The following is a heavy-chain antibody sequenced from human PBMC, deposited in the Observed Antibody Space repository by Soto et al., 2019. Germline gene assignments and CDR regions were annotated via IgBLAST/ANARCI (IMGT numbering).Heavy chain of an antibody. CDR2: ISYDGSNK. J-gene: IGHJ1*01. V-gene: IGHV3-30-3*01. CDR3: ARESEQWLNNRAEYFQH. D-gene: IGHD6-19*01. Sequence: QVQLVESGGGVVQPGRSLRLSCAASGFTFSSYAMHWVRQAPGKGLEWVAVISYDGSNKYYADSVKGRFTISRDNSKNTRYVQMNSLRAEDTAVYYCARESEQWLNNRAEYFQHWGQGTLVTVSS. CDR1: GFTFSSYA.